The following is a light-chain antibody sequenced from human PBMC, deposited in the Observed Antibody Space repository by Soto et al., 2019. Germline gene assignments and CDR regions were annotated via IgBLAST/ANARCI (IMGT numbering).Light chain of an antibody. CDR1: QGINSG. CDR2: AAS. CDR3: QQFYDYPLT. Sequence: AIQLTQSPSPLSASVGDRVTITCRASQGINSGLAWYQQKPGKVPKLLIYAASTLQSGVPSRFSGSGSGTDFTLTISSLQPEDFVTYYCQQFYDYPLTSGGGTKVDIK. V-gene: IGKV1D-13*01. J-gene: IGKJ4*01.